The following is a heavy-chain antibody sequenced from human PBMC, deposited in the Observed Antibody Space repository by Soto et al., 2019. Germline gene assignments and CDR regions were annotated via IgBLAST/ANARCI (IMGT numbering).Heavy chain of an antibody. J-gene: IGHJ6*02. CDR3: ARDVRRYYYDSSGYSKEYYYYGMDV. D-gene: IGHD3-22*01. CDR2: IYTSGST. V-gene: IGHV4-4*07. CDR1: GGSISSYY. Sequence: QVQLQESGPGLVKPSETLSLTCTVSGGSISSYYWSWIRQPAGKGLEWIGRIYTSGSTNYNPSLKSRVTMSVDTSKNQFSLKLSSVTAADTAVYYCARDVRRYYYDSSGYSKEYYYYGMDVWGQGTTVTVSS.